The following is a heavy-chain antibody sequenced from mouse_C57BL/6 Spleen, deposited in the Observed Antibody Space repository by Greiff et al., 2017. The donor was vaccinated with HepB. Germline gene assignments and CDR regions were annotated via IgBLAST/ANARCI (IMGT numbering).Heavy chain of an antibody. CDR1: GYTFTDYY. Sequence: VQLKESGPVLVKPGASVKMSCKASGYTFTDYYMNWVKQSHGKSLEWIGVINPYNGGTSYNQKFKGKATLTVDKSSSTAYMELNSLTSEDSAVYYCARGEYYGSSLNYYAMDYWGQGTSVTVSS. CDR2: INPYNGGT. V-gene: IGHV1-19*01. J-gene: IGHJ4*01. CDR3: ARGEYYGSSLNYYAMDY. D-gene: IGHD1-1*01.